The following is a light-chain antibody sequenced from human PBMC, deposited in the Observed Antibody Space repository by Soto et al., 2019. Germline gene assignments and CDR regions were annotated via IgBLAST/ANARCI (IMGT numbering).Light chain of an antibody. Sequence: DILMTQSPPTLSASVGDSVTMTCRASQSVSSWLAWYRQKPGKAPELLIYSASTLATGVPSRFSGSGSGTEFTLTVSSLQPDDFATYYCQQYESYPLTFGEGTKIDIK. CDR3: QQYESYPLT. CDR1: QSVSSW. V-gene: IGKV1-5*03. J-gene: IGKJ4*01. CDR2: SAS.